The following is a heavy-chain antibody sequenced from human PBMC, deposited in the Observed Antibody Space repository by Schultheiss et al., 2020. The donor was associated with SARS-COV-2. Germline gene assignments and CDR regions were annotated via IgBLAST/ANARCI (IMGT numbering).Heavy chain of an antibody. CDR3: ARPCRDGYNAFDY. D-gene: IGHD5-24*01. J-gene: IGHJ4*02. CDR2: ISSSGSPI. CDR1: GFTFSSSE. V-gene: IGHV3-48*03. Sequence: GGSLRLSCAASGFTFSSSEMNWVRQAPGKVLEWVSYISSSGSPIYYADSVKGRFTISRDNAKNSLYLQMNSLRAEDTAVYYCARPCRDGYNAFDYWGQGTLVTVSS.